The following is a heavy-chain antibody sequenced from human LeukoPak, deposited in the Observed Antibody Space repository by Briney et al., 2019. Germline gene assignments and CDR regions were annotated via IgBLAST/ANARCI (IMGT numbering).Heavy chain of an antibody. Sequence: SETLSLTCTVSGVSMHNYYWSWIRQPAGKGLEWIGNIYYSGSTKYNPSLKSRVVISIDTSNNQFSLKLTSVTAADTAVYYCAREEPLSSTTWPWFDPWGQGTLVTASS. CDR3: AREEPLSSTTWPWFDP. V-gene: IGHV4-59*01. CDR2: IYYSGST. D-gene: IGHD2-2*01. CDR1: GVSMHNYY. J-gene: IGHJ5*02.